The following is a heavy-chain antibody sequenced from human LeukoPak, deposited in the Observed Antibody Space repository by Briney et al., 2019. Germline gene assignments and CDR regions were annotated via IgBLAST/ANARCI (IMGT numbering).Heavy chain of an antibody. CDR2: MNPNSGKT. Sequence: EASVKVSCKASGYTFTSYDINWVRQATGQGLEWMGWMNPNSGKTGYAQKFQGRVTITADKSTSTAYMELSSLRSEDTAVYYCAYYYDSSGYYVPADYWGQGTLVTVSS. V-gene: IGHV1-8*01. J-gene: IGHJ4*02. CDR1: GYTFTSYD. CDR3: AYYYDSSGYYVPADY. D-gene: IGHD3-22*01.